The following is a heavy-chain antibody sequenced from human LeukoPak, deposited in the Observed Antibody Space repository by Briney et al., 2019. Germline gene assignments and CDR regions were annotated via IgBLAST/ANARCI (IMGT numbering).Heavy chain of an antibody. CDR2: ISSSSSYI. CDR3: ARDVVTEVVTLTTTGS. Sequence: GGSLRLSCAASGFTFSSYSMNWVRQAPGKGLEWVSSISSSSSYIYYADSVKGRFTISRDNAKNSLYLQMNSLKAEDTAVYYCARDVVTEVVTLTTTGSWGQGTLVTVSS. J-gene: IGHJ5*02. V-gene: IGHV3-21*01. CDR1: GFTFSSYS. D-gene: IGHD2-21*02.